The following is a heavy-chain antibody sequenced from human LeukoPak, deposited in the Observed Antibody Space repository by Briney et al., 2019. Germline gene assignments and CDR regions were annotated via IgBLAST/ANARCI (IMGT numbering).Heavy chain of an antibody. CDR3: ARGRTPLLRAYYYYYYYMDV. J-gene: IGHJ6*03. D-gene: IGHD2/OR15-2a*01. CDR1: GGSFSGYY. V-gene: IGHV4-34*01. Sequence: SETLSLTCAVYGGSFSGYYWSWIRQPPGKGLEWIGEINHSGSTYYNPSLKSRVTISVDTSKNQFSLKLSSVTAADTAVYYCARGRTPLLRAYYYYYYYMDVWGKGTTVTVSS. CDR2: INHSGST.